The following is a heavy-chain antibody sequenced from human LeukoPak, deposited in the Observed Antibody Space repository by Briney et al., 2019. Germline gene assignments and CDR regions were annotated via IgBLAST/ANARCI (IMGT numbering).Heavy chain of an antibody. V-gene: IGHV3-48*01. CDR3: AREALTGTRMFDY. Sequence: GGSLRLSCAASGFTFSSYSMNWVRQAPGKGLEWVSYISSRSNTIYYADSVKGRFTISRDNAKNSLYLQMNSLRAEDTAVYYCAREALTGTRMFDYWGQGTLVTVSS. CDR1: GFTFSSYS. J-gene: IGHJ4*02. D-gene: IGHD1-7*01. CDR2: ISSRSNTI.